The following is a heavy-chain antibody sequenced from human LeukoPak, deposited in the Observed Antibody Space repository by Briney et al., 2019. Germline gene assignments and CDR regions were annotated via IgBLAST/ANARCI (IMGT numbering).Heavy chain of an antibody. CDR2: TYPGDSDT. Sequence: GESLKISCKGSGYSFTSYWIGWVRQMPGKGLEWMGITYPGDSDTRYSPSFQGQVTISADKSISTAYLQWSSLKASDTAMYYCARLRNYYDSSGYPKYYFDYWGQGTLVTVSS. CDR3: ARLRNYYDSSGYPKYYFDY. J-gene: IGHJ4*02. CDR1: GYSFTSYW. V-gene: IGHV5-51*01. D-gene: IGHD3-22*01.